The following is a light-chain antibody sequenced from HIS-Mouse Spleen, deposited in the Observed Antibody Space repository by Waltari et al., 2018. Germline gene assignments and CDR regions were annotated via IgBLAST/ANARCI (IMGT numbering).Light chain of an antibody. CDR2: YKSDSDK. CDR1: SGINGGTHR. CDR3: MIWHSSAWV. Sequence: QAVLTQPSALSASPGTSASLTRPFLSGINGGTHRIHWFPQEPGSPPQYLLRYKSDSDKQQGSGAPSRFSGSKDASANAGILLIAGLQSEDEADYYCMIWHSSAWVFGGGTKLTVL. V-gene: IGLV5-45*02. J-gene: IGLJ3*02.